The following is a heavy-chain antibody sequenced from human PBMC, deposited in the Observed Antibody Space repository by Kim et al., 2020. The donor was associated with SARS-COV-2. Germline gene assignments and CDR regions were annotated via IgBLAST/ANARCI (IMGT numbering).Heavy chain of an antibody. CDR1: GGTFSSYA. Sequence: SVKVSCKASGGTFSSYAISWVRQAPGQGLEWMGGIIPIFGTANYAQKFQGRVTITADESTSTAYMELSSLRSEDTAVYYCARSHWGYGSGSYFHYGMDVWGQGTTVTVSS. J-gene: IGHJ6*02. V-gene: IGHV1-69*13. CDR3: ARSHWGYGSGSYFHYGMDV. D-gene: IGHD3-10*01. CDR2: IIPIFGTA.